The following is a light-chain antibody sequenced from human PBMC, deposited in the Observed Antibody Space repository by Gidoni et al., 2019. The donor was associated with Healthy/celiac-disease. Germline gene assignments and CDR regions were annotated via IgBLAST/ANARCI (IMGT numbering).Light chain of an antibody. CDR1: QSISSY. CDR3: QQSYSTPLT. Sequence: DVQLTQSPSSLSASGGDRVTITCRASQSISSYLKLYQQKPGKAPQLLIYAASSFQRGVPSRFSGGGAGTEFTLTISSLQPDDFATYYCQQSYSTPLTFGGGTKVEIK. V-gene: IGKV1-39*01. J-gene: IGKJ4*01. CDR2: AAS.